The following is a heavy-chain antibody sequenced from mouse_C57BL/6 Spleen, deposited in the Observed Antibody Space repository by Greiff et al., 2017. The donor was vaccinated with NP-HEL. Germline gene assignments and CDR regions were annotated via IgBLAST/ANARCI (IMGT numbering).Heavy chain of an antibody. J-gene: IGHJ3*01. V-gene: IGHV1-81*01. CDR1: GYTFTSYG. CDR3: AREEEGYYYGID. Sequence: LVESGAELARPGASVKLSCKASGYTFTSYGISWVKQRTGQGLEWIGEIYPRSGNTYYNEKFKGKATLTADKSSSTAYMELRSLTSEDSAVYFCAREEEGYYYGIDWGQGTLVTVSA. CDR2: IYPRSGNT. D-gene: IGHD1-1*01.